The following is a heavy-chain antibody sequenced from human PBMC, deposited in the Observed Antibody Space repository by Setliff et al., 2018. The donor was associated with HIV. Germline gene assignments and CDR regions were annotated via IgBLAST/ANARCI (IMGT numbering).Heavy chain of an antibody. CDR2: IFSSGST. J-gene: IGHJ6*03. CDR3: GRTMTYYYLCMDV. CDR1: GYSISSHY. V-gene: IGHV4-59*11. Sequence: SETLSLTCTVSGYSISSHYWSWIRQPPGKELEWIGYIFSSGSTTYNPSLKSRVTISIDTSKNQFSLKVSSVTAADTAVYYCGRTMTYYYLCMDVWGNGTTVTVSS.